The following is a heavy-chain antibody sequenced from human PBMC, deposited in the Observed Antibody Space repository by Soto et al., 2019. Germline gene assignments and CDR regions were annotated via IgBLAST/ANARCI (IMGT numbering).Heavy chain of an antibody. CDR1: GGSISSGGYY. Sequence: QVQLQESGPGLVKPSQTLSLTCTVSGGSISSGGYYWSWIRQHPGKGLEWIGYIYYGGSTNYNPSPKSRVTISVDTSKNPFSLKLSSVSAADTAVYYCAREGGIVGATAADYWGQGTLVTVSS. J-gene: IGHJ4*02. CDR2: IYYGGST. CDR3: AREGGIVGATAADY. D-gene: IGHD1-26*01. V-gene: IGHV4-31*03.